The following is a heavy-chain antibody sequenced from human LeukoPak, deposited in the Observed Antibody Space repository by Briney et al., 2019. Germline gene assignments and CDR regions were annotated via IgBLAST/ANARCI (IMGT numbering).Heavy chain of an antibody. CDR1: GFTFSSYS. J-gene: IGHJ6*02. Sequence: PGGSLRLSCAASGFTFSSYSMNWVRQAPGKGLEWVSSISSSSSYIYYVDSVKGRFTIARDNAKNSLYLQMNSLRAEDTAVYYCARGWESNSYGLLGYYGMDVWGQGTTVTVSS. CDR3: ARGWESNSYGLLGYYGMDV. V-gene: IGHV3-21*01. CDR2: ISSSSSYI. D-gene: IGHD5-18*01.